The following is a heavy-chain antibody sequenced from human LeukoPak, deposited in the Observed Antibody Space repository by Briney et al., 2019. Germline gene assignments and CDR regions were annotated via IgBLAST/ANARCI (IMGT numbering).Heavy chain of an antibody. V-gene: IGHV1-24*01. CDR3: ATGEQWLDTNYYYYGMGV. D-gene: IGHD6-19*01. J-gene: IGHJ6*01. CDR1: GYTLTELS. Sequence: ASVKVSCKVSGYTLTELSMHWVRQAPGNGLEWMGGFDPEDGETIYAQKFQGRVTMTEDTSTDTAYMELSSLRSEDTAVYYCATGEQWLDTNYYYYGMGVWGQGITVTVSS. CDR2: FDPEDGET.